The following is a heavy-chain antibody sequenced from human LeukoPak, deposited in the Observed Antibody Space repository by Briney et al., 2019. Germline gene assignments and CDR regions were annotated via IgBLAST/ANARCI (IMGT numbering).Heavy chain of an antibody. D-gene: IGHD5-12*01. J-gene: IGHJ4*02. CDR1: GGSFSGYY. Sequence: SETLSLTCAVYGGSFSGYYWTWIRQPPGKGLEWIGEINHSGSTNYNPSLKSRVTFSVDRSKNQVSLKVKSVTAADTAAYYCARGGFSGYDSELDYWGQGTLVIVSS. CDR3: ARGGFSGYDSELDY. CDR2: INHSGST. V-gene: IGHV4-34*01.